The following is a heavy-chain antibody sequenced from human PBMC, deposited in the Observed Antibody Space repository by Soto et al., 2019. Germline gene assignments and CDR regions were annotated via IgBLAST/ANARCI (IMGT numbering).Heavy chain of an antibody. Sequence: SETLSLTCAVYGGSFRDYYWAWIRQPRGKGLEWIGSMFYSGLTYYNPSLKSRVTLSVDTSKNHFSVRLNSVTAADTAVYYCAPLTVSLSGPYGIHVWGQGTTVTVSS. D-gene: IGHD2-15*01. V-gene: IGHV4-34*12. CDR1: GGSFRDYY. CDR2: MFYSGLT. J-gene: IGHJ6*02. CDR3: APLTVSLSGPYGIHV.